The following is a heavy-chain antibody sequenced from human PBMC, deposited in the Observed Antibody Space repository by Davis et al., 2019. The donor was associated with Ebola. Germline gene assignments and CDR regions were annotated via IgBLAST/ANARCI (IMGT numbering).Heavy chain of an antibody. CDR2: IYYSGST. V-gene: IGHV4-59*01. Sequence: SETLSLTCTVSGGSISSYYWSWIRQPPGKGLAWIGYIYYSGSTNYNPSLKSRVTISVDTSKNQFSLKLSSVTAADTAVDYCARDFSPWSGYPTMGYWGQGTLVTVSS. D-gene: IGHD3-3*01. J-gene: IGHJ4*02. CDR1: GGSISSYY. CDR3: ARDFSPWSGYPTMGY.